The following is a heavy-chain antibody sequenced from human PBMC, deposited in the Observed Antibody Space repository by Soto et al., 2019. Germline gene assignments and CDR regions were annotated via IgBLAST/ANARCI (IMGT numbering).Heavy chain of an antibody. CDR3: ARDMGGWTDY. J-gene: IGHJ4*02. V-gene: IGHV1-3*01. Sequence: QVQVVQSGAEVKKPGASVKVSCKASGYTFTNYAMQWVRQAPGQRPEWMGWINAGNGNTKYSQKFQGRVTITRDTSASKAYMELSSMRYEDTDVYYCARDMGGWTDYWGQGTLVTVSS. D-gene: IGHD6-19*01. CDR1: GYTFTNYA. CDR2: INAGNGNT.